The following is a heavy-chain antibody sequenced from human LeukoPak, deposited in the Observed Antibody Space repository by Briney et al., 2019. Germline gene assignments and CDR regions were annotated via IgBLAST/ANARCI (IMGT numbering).Heavy chain of an antibody. D-gene: IGHD3-3*01. V-gene: IGHV4-34*01. CDR1: GGSFSGYY. J-gene: IGHJ5*02. CDR3: ARGPRTGYTIFGVVITSGDNWFDP. CDR2: IKHSGST. Sequence: PSETLSLTCAVYGGSFSGYYWSWIRQPPGKGLEWIGEIKHSGSTNYNPSLKSRVTISVDTSKNQFSLKLSSVTAADTAVYYCARGPRTGYTIFGVVITSGDNWFDPWGQGTLVTVSS.